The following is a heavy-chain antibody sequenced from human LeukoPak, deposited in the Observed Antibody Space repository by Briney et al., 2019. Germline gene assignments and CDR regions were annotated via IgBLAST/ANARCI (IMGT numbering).Heavy chain of an antibody. Sequence: PGGSLRLSCAASGFTFSSYWMNWVRQAPGKGLEWVSFISSSSTYIYYAGSLKGRFTISRDNAKNSLYLQMNSLRAEDTAVYYCARDYYGSGIDYWGQGTLVTVSS. V-gene: IGHV3-21*06. D-gene: IGHD3-10*01. CDR3: ARDYYGSGIDY. J-gene: IGHJ4*02. CDR2: ISSSSTYI. CDR1: GFTFSSYW.